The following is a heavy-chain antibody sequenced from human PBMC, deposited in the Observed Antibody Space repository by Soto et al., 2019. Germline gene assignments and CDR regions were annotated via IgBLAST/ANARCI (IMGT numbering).Heavy chain of an antibody. CDR1: GGSFSCYY. J-gene: IGHJ6*02. CDR3: ARGYYDILTGYGRRYYYYGMDV. Sequence: SETLCLTCAVYGGSFSCYYWSWIRQPPGKGLEWIGEINHSGSTNYNPSLKSRVTISVDTSKNQFSLKLSSVTAADTAVYYCARGYYDILTGYGRRYYYYGMDVWGQGTTVTVSS. D-gene: IGHD3-9*01. V-gene: IGHV4-34*01. CDR2: INHSGST.